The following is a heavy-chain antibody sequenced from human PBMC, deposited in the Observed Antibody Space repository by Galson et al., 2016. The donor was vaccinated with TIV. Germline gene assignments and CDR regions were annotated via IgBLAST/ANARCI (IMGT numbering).Heavy chain of an antibody. CDR1: GFSLTTPGMR. Sequence: PALVKPTQTLTLTCSVSGFSLTTPGMRVSWIRQPPGGALEWLARIAWEDDKFYSPSLKTRLSISKDTSNNQVGLTMTNMDPVDTAMYYCARMYQHGFDIWGQGTMVTVS. CDR2: IAWEDDK. V-gene: IGHV2-70*04. CDR3: ARMYQHGFDI. J-gene: IGHJ3*02. D-gene: IGHD3-22*01.